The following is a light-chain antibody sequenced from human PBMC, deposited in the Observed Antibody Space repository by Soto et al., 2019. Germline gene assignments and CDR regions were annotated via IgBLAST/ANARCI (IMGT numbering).Light chain of an antibody. V-gene: IGLV3-21*04. CDR3: QVWDTSSDPSWV. CDR1: HIGSKS. Sequence: SYVLTQPPSVSVAPGKTARITCGGNHIGSKSVHWYQQRPGQAPVLVIYYASDRPSGIPERFSGSNSGNTATLTISRVEAGDKADYYCQVWDTSSDPSWVFGGGTKVTVL. CDR2: YAS. J-gene: IGLJ3*02.